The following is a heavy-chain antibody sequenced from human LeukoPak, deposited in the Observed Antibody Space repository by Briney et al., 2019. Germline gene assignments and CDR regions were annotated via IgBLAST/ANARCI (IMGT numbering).Heavy chain of an antibody. CDR1: GFTFERYV. Sequence: GGSLRLSCVTSGFTFERYVMHWMRLAPGKGLECVSSIHPNNGGVGYAASVKGRFAISRDNARNSLYLEMTSLRPEDTAVYYCVKDAPNGSVDFWGRGALVTVSS. V-gene: IGHV3-9*01. CDR2: IHPNNGGV. CDR3: VKDAPNGSVDF. D-gene: IGHD2-8*01. J-gene: IGHJ4*02.